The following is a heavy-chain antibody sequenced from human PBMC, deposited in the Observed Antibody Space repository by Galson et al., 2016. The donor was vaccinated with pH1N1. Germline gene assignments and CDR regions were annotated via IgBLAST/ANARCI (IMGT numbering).Heavy chain of an antibody. D-gene: IGHD3-3*01. Sequence: QSGAEVKKPGESLKISCEASGYSFTSYWIGWVRQMPGKGLEWMGIIFPGDSDTRYSPSFQGQVTISADKSINTAYLQWISLKASDTAMYFCARQPNTMTTIDFWGQGTLVTVSS. J-gene: IGHJ4*02. CDR3: ARQPNTMTTIDF. V-gene: IGHV5-51*01. CDR1: GYSFTSYW. CDR2: IFPGDSDT.